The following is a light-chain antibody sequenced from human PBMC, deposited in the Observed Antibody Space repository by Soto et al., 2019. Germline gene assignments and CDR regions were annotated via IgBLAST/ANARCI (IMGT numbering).Light chain of an antibody. CDR2: SDD. J-gene: IGLJ2*01. CDR3: ATWDHSLNAVV. CDR1: SSNIGRNT. V-gene: IGLV1-44*01. Sequence: QSVLTQPPSASGTPGQRVTISCSGSSSNIGRNTVNWFQQLPGTAPKLLIYSDDQRPSGVPDRFSGSKSGTSASLAISGLRSGDEADYYCATWDHSLNAVVFGGGTKLTVL.